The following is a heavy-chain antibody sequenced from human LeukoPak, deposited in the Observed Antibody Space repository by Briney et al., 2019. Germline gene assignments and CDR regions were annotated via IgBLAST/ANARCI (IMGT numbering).Heavy chain of an antibody. CDR1: GFTFSGSA. Sequence: GGSLRLSCAASGFTFSGSAMHWVRQASGKGLEWVGRIRSKANSYATAYAASVKGRFTISRDDSKNTAYLQMNSLKTEDTAVYDCTTRDGYTDGDFDYWGQGTLVTVSA. V-gene: IGHV3-73*01. J-gene: IGHJ4*02. CDR2: IRSKANSYAT. CDR3: TTRDGYTDGDFDY. D-gene: IGHD5-24*01.